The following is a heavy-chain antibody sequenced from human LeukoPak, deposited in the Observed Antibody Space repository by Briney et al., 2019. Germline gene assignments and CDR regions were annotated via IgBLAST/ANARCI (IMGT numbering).Heavy chain of an antibody. J-gene: IGHJ4*02. CDR3: ARDGDIAVAGWSPFDY. V-gene: IGHV4-34*01. CDR2: INHSGST. CDR1: GGSFSGYY. D-gene: IGHD6-19*01. Sequence: PSETLTLTCAVYGGSFSGYYWSWIRQPPGKGLEWIGEINHSGSTNYNPSLKSRVTISVDTSKNQFSLKLSSVTAADTAVYYCARDGDIAVAGWSPFDYWGQGTLVTVSS.